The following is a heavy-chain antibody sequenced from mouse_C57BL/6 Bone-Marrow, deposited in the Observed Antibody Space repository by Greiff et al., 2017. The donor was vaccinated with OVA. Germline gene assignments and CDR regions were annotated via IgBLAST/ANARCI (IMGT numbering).Heavy chain of an antibody. CDR1: GFSFNTYA. D-gene: IGHD2-3*01. V-gene: IGHV10-1*01. J-gene: IGHJ2*01. Sequence: EVKLVESGGGLVQPKGSLKLSCAASGFSFNTYAMNWVRQAPGKGLEWVARIRSKSNNYATYYADSVKDRFTISRDDSESMIYLQMNNLKTEDTAMYYCVSDGYSFDYWGQGTTLTVSS. CDR3: VSDGYSFDY. CDR2: IRSKSNNYAT.